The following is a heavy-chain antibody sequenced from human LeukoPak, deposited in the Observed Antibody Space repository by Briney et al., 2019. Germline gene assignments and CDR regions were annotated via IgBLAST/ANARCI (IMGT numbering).Heavy chain of an antibody. CDR3: ARGRPTNLGGIY. CDR2: MNPDTGNT. J-gene: IGHJ4*02. V-gene: IGHV1-8*01. CDR1: GYTCTSHH. Sequence: ASVKVSCKASGYTCTSHHINWVRQAAGQGFEWMGWMNPDTGNTVYAQKFQGRVTMTWDTSISTAYMELDSPRSEDTAVYYCARGRPTNLGGIYWGQGTLVTVSS. D-gene: IGHD7-27*01.